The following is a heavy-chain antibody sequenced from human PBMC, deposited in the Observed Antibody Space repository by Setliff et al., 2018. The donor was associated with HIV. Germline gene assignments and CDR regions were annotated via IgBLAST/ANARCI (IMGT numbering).Heavy chain of an antibody. CDR3: ARSIVPVASGYYYFEY. J-gene: IGHJ4*02. Sequence: LSLTCAVYGGSFNGYSWTWIRQPPGKGLEWIGGINHSGSTNYNPSLKSRVTISVDTSKNQFSLRLSSVAAGDTAVYYCARSIVPVASGYYYFEYWGQGTLVTVSS. V-gene: IGHV4-34*01. D-gene: IGHD3-3*01. CDR2: INHSGST. CDR1: GGSFNGYS.